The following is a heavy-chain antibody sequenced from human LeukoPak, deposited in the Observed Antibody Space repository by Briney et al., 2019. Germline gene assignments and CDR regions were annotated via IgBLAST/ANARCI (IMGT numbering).Heavy chain of an antibody. CDR2: INPNSGGT. CDR3: ASETYYYDSSGYLDAFDI. D-gene: IGHD3-22*01. Sequence: ASVKVSCKASGYTFTAYYMHWVRQAPGQELEWMGWINPNSGGTNYAQKFQGRVTMTRDTSISTAYMELSRLRSDDTAVYYCASETYYYDSSGYLDAFDIWGQGTMVTVSS. V-gene: IGHV1-2*02. CDR1: GYTFTAYY. J-gene: IGHJ3*02.